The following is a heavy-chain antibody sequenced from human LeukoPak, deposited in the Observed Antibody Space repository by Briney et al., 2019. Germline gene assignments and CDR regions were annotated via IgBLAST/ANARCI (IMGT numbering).Heavy chain of an antibody. Sequence: GGSLRLSCAASGFTFSSYSMNWIRQAPGKGLEWVSSISSSSSYIYYADSVKGRFTISRDNAKNSLYLQMNSLRAEDTAVYYCARLGVAGNYFDYWGQGTLVTVSS. J-gene: IGHJ4*02. CDR2: ISSSSSYI. CDR1: GFTFSSYS. D-gene: IGHD6-19*01. CDR3: ARLGVAGNYFDY. V-gene: IGHV3-21*01.